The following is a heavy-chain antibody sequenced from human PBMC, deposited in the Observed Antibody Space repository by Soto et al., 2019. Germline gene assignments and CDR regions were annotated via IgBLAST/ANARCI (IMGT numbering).Heavy chain of an antibody. CDR1: GDSATSDVSY. V-gene: IGHV4-39*01. CDR3: SSQMRGPRPPIGWLSPVTT. Sequence: QLRLQESGPRLLKPSATLSLTCTVSGDSATSDVSYWGWIRLPPGQGLEWIGTISHTGETLYNPPLDSPLTMSLDASKILFALKLPCMSAADAGMSLCSSQMRGPRPPIGWLSPVTTWGEGLLATVS. CDR2: ISHTGET. J-gene: IGHJ5*02. D-gene: IGHD4-17*01.